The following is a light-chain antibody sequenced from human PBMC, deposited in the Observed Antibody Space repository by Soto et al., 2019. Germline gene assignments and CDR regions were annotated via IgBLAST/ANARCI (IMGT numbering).Light chain of an antibody. Sequence: DIQMTQSPSTLSASVGDRVTITCRASQSISSWLAWYQQKPGKAPKLLIYKASSLKSGVPSRFSGSGSATEFTLTISSLQPDDSATYYCQQYNSFHQTFGQGTKVDIK. CDR1: QSISSW. J-gene: IGKJ1*01. V-gene: IGKV1-5*03. CDR2: KAS. CDR3: QQYNSFHQT.